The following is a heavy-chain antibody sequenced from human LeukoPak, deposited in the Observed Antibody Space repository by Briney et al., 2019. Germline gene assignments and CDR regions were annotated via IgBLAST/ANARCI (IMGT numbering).Heavy chain of an antibody. CDR2: IIPIFGTA. Sequence: SVKVSCKASGYTFNSHGITWVRQAPGQGLEWMGGIIPIFGTANYAQKFQGRVTITADESTSTAYMELSGLSSEDTAVYYCARGYGEAREYYYMDVWGKGTTVTVSS. D-gene: IGHD4-17*01. CDR1: GYTFNSHG. CDR3: ARGYGEAREYYYMDV. V-gene: IGHV1-69*13. J-gene: IGHJ6*03.